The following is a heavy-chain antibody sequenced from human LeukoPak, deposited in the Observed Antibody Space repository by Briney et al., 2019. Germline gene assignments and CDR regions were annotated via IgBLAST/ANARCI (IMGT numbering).Heavy chain of an antibody. Sequence: GGSLRLSCAASGFSVSSTYMNWVRQAPGKGLEWVSTIYRDGTTYYADYLKGRFTISRDNSKNTLYLQMNSLRAEDTAMYYCATPYDSSGTFDYWGQGTLVTVSS. D-gene: IGHD3-22*01. CDR1: GFSVSSTY. CDR2: IYRDGTT. V-gene: IGHV3-53*01. CDR3: ATPYDSSGTFDY. J-gene: IGHJ4*02.